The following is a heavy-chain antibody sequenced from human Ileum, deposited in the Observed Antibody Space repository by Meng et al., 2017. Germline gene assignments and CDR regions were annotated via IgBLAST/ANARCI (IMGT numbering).Heavy chain of an antibody. Sequence: QVRLVQCGAEERKPGSSVKASCKASGGTFRSFAISWVRQAPGQGLEWMGGIIPIFGSADYAQKFQGRVTITADKATSTAYMELSSLRSEDTAVYYCARVAAAGRNWGQGTLVTVSS. CDR1: GGTFRSFA. V-gene: IGHV1-69*06. D-gene: IGHD6-13*01. CDR2: IIPIFGSA. CDR3: ARVAAAGRN. J-gene: IGHJ4*02.